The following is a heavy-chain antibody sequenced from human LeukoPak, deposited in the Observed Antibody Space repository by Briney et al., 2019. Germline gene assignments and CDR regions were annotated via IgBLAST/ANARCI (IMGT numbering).Heavy chain of an antibody. CDR2: FDPEDGET. J-gene: IGHJ3*02. Sequence: WASVKVSCKVSGYTLTELSMHWVRQAPGKGLEWMGGFDPEDGETTYAQKFQGRVTMTEDTSTDTAYMELSSLRSEDTAVYYCATFIVVVPAATIDAFDIWGQGTMVTVSS. D-gene: IGHD2-2*01. CDR3: ATFIVVVPAATIDAFDI. CDR1: GYTLTELS. V-gene: IGHV1-24*01.